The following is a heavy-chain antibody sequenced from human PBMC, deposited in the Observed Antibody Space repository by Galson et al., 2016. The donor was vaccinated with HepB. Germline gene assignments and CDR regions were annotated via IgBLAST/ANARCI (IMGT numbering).Heavy chain of an antibody. CDR1: GYSISSGYH. CDR3: ARVNSGNYLEYFDY. J-gene: IGHJ4*02. CDR2: IFHSGKT. Sequence: SETLSLTCTVSGYSISSGYHWGWIRQPPGSGLEWIGSIFHSGKTYYNSSLKSRLTISVDTAKNQFSVMLTSVTAADTAVYYCARVNSGNYLEYFDYWGQGTLVTASS. V-gene: IGHV4-38-2*02. D-gene: IGHD1-7*01.